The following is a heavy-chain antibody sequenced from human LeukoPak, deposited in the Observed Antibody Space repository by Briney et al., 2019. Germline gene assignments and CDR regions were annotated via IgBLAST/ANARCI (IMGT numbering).Heavy chain of an antibody. CDR2: IRYDGSNK. D-gene: IGHD3-3*01. CDR3: AKEPPCSECLYWYFDL. Sequence: GGSLRLSCAASGFTFGSYGMHWVRQAPGKGLEWVAFIRYDGSNKYYADSVKGRFTISRDNSKSTLYLQMNSLRAEDTAVYYCAKEPPCSECLYWYFDLWGRGTLVTVSS. J-gene: IGHJ2*01. V-gene: IGHV3-30*02. CDR1: GFTFGSYG.